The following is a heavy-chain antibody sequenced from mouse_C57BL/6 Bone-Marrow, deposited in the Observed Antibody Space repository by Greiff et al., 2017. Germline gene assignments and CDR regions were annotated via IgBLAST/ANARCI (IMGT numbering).Heavy chain of an antibody. CDR1: GFNIKDDL. D-gene: IGHD2-5*01. Sequence: EVQPQQSGAELVRPGASVKLFCTASGFNIKDDLMHWVKQRPEQGLEWIGWIDPENGDTEYTSKFQGKATITADTSSNTAYLQLSSLTSEDPAVYYCVCYSNCDGCWGKGTMVTVSA. CDR3: VCYSNCDGC. V-gene: IGHV14-4*01. CDR2: IDPENGDT. J-gene: IGHJ3*01.